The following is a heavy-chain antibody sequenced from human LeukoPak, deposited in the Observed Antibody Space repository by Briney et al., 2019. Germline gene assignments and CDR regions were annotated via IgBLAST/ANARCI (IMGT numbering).Heavy chain of an antibody. V-gene: IGHV3-21*01. D-gene: IGHD6-6*01. CDR2: TSSSSSYI. Sequence: GGSLRLSCAASGFTFSSYSMNWVRQAPGKGLEWVSSTSSSSSYIYYADSVKGRFTISRDNAKNSLYLQMNSLRAEDTAVYYCARADSSSSPFGYWGQGTLVTVSS. J-gene: IGHJ4*02. CDR3: ARADSSSSPFGY. CDR1: GFTFSSYS.